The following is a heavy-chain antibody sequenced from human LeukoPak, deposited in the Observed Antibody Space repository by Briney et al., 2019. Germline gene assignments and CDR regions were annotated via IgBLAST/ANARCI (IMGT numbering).Heavy chain of an antibody. D-gene: IGHD3-22*01. CDR1: GGSISSYY. V-gene: IGHV4-59*01. Sequence: PSETLSPTCTVSGGSISSYYWSWIRQPPGKGLEWIGYIYYSGSTNYNPSLKSRVTISVDTSKNQFSLKLSSVTAADTAVYYCARHRVDYYDSSGYFSALFDYWGQGTLVTVSS. CDR2: IYYSGST. J-gene: IGHJ4*02. CDR3: ARHRVDYYDSSGYFSALFDY.